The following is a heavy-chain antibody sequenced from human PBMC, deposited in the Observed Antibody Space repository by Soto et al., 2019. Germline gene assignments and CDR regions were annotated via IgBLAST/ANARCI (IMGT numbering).Heavy chain of an antibody. CDR2: ISSSGSSI. J-gene: IGHJ4*02. D-gene: IGHD6-19*01. CDR3: ARDPASGWSNFDY. CDR1: EFTFTTNN. V-gene: IGHV3-48*02. Sequence: PGGSLRLSSAASEFTFTTNNMHWVRQAPGKGLEWVSYISSSGSSIYYADSVKGRFTISRDNAKNLLYLQMNSLRDEDTAVYYCARDPASGWSNFDYWGQGTLVTVSS.